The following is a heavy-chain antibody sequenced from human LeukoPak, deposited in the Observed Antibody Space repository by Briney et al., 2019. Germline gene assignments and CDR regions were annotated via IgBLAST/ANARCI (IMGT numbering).Heavy chain of an antibody. CDR2: IRYDGSNK. D-gene: IGHD2-2*01. CDR3: AKLGSRVVVPAAIDFHY. J-gene: IGHJ4*02. V-gene: IGHV3-30*02. CDR1: GFTFSSHG. Sequence: GGSLRLSCAASGFTFSSHGMHWVRQAPGKGLEWVAFIRYDGSNKYYADSVKGRFTISRDNSKNTLYLQMNSLGAEDTAVYYCAKLGSRVVVPAAIDFHYWGQGTLVTVSS.